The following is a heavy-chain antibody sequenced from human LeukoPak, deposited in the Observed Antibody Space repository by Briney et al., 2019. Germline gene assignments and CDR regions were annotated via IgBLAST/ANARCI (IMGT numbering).Heavy chain of an antibody. D-gene: IGHD3-3*01. V-gene: IGHV1-8*01. CDR2: MNPKSGSA. CDR3: ARNLDLSGYYMWFDP. Sequence: GASVKVSCKASGFPFINYDINWMRQATGQGLEWMGWMNPKSGSAGYAQKFQGRLTMTRNTSISTAYMELSSLRSEDTALYYCARNLDLSGYYMWFDPWGQGTLVTVSS. CDR1: GFPFINYD. J-gene: IGHJ5*02.